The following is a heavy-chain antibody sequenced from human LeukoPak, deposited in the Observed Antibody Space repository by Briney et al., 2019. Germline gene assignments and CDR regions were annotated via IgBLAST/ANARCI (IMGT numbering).Heavy chain of an antibody. CDR2: FDPEDGET. CDR3: ATQATGYFYH. CDR1: GYTLTELA. Sequence: GASVKVSCKVSGYTLTELAIHWVRQAPGKGLEWMGGFDPEDGETIYAQNFQGRASMTEDTSTDTAYMALRSLRSEDTAVYYCATQATGYFYHWGQGTLVTVSS. J-gene: IGHJ4*02. V-gene: IGHV1-24*01.